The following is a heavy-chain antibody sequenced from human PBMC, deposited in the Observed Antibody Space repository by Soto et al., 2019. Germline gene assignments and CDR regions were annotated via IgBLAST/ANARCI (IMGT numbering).Heavy chain of an antibody. D-gene: IGHD4-17*01. CDR2: ISGSGGST. Sequence: EVQLLESGGGLVQPGGSLRLSCAASGFAFSSYAMSWVRQAPGKGLEWVSAISGSGGSTYYADSVKGRFTISRDNSKNTLYLQMNSLRAEDTAVYYCAKGYYGDYGFDYWGQGTLVTVSS. CDR3: AKGYYGDYGFDY. CDR1: GFAFSSYA. V-gene: IGHV3-23*01. J-gene: IGHJ4*02.